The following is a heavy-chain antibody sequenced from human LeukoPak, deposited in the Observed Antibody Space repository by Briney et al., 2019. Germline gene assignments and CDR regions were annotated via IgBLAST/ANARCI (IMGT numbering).Heavy chain of an antibody. J-gene: IGHJ4*02. V-gene: IGHV3-30*04. CDR2: ISYDGSNK. D-gene: IGHD3-22*01. CDR3: ARGIYDSSGYLY. CDR1: GFTFSSYA. Sequence: GRSLRLSCAASGFTFSSYAMHWVRQAPGKGLEWVAVISYDGSNKYYADSVKGRFTISRDNSKNTLYLQMNSLSAEDTAVYYCARGIYDSSGYLYWGQGTLVTVSS.